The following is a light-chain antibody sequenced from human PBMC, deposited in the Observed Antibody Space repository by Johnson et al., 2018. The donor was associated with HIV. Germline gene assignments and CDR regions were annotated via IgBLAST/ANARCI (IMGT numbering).Light chain of an antibody. Sequence: QSVLTQPPSVSAAPGQRVTISCSGSSSNIGNNFVSWYQQLPGTAPKVLIYDNNERPSGIPDRFSGSKSGTSSTLGITGLQTGDEADYYCGTWDSSLSVYVFGTGPKVTVL. V-gene: IGLV1-51*01. J-gene: IGLJ1*01. CDR1: SSNIGNNF. CDR2: DNN. CDR3: GTWDSSLSVYV.